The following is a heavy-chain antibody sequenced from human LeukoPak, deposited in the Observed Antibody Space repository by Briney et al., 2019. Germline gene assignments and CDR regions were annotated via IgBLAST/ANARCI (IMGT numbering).Heavy chain of an antibody. V-gene: IGHV3-30*18. Sequence: RRSLRLSCAASGFTFSSYGMHWVRQAPGKGLEWVAVISYDGSNKYYADSVKGRFTISRDNSKNTLYLQMNSLRAEDTAVYYCAKSRVPAKSQYGMDVWGQGTTVTVSS. J-gene: IGHJ6*02. CDR1: GFTFSSYG. D-gene: IGHD2-2*01. CDR2: ISYDGSNK. CDR3: AKSRVPAKSQYGMDV.